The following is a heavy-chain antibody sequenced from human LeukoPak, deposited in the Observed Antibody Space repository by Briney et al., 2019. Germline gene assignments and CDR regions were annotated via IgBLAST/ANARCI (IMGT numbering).Heavy chain of an antibody. J-gene: IGHJ4*02. Sequence: GGSLRLSCAASGFTFSSYWMHWVRQAPGKGLLWVSRINSDGSSTIYADSVKGRFTISRDNAKNSLYLQMNSLRAEDTALYYCARPIQPTVVTPYSFWGQGTLVTVSS. D-gene: IGHD4-23*01. CDR3: ARPIQPTVVTPYSF. CDR1: GFTFSSYW. CDR2: INSDGSST. V-gene: IGHV3-74*01.